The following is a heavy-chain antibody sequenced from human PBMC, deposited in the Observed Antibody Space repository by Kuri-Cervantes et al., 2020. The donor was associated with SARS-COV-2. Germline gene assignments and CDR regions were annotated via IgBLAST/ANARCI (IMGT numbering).Heavy chain of an antibody. CDR2: INHSGST. CDR1: GGSFSGYY. D-gene: IGHD3-9*01. CDR3: ARSYYDTLTGPNDAFDI. Sequence: SETLSLTCAVYGGSFSGYYWSWIRQPPGKGLEWIGEINHSGSTNYNPSLKSRVTISVDTSKNQFSLKLSSVTAADTAVYYCARSYYDTLTGPNDAFDIWGQGTMVTVSS. V-gene: IGHV4-34*01. J-gene: IGHJ3*02.